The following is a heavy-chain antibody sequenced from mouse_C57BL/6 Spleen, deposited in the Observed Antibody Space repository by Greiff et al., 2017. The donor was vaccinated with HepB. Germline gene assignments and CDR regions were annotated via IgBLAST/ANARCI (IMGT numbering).Heavy chain of an antibody. CDR2: IYPGSGST. CDR1: GYNFPSYW. Sequence: QVQLQQPGAELVKPGASVKMSCKASGYNFPSYWITWVKQRPGQGLEWIGDIYPGSGSTNYNEKCKSKATLTVDTSYSTAYMQLSSLTSEDAAGYNGARSRDDGGKGT. J-gene: IGHJ4*01. D-gene: IGHD1-1*01. V-gene: IGHV1-55*01. CDR3: ARSRDD.